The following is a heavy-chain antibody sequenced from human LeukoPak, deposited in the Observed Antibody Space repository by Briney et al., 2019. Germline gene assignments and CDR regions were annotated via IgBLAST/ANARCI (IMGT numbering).Heavy chain of an antibody. V-gene: IGHV3-23*01. J-gene: IGHJ4*02. CDR3: AKDVQASSGLPIDY. CDR2: ISGSGGST. CDR1: GFTFSSYA. Sequence: PGGSLRLSCAASGFTFSSYAMSWVRQAPGKGLEWVSAISGSGGSTYYADSVKGRFTISRDNSKNTLYLQMNSLRAEDTAVYYCAKDVQASSGLPIDYRGQRTLVTVSS. D-gene: IGHD6-19*01.